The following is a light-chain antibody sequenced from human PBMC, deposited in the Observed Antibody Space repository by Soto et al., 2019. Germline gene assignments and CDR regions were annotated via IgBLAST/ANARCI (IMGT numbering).Light chain of an antibody. J-gene: IGKJ4*01. CDR1: QSISSY. V-gene: IGKV3-11*01. CDR3: QQRSKWPLT. Sequence: EIVLTQSPATLSLSPGERATLSCRADQSISSYLAWFQQKPGQAPGLLIYDASNRATGIPARFSGSGSGTDFTLTISSLEPEDFAVYYCQQRSKWPLTFGGGTKVEIK. CDR2: DAS.